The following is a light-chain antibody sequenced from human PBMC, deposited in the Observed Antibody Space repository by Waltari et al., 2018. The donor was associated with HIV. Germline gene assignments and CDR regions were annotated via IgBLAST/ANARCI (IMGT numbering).Light chain of an antibody. CDR1: SSDVGGYYY. J-gene: IGLJ2*01. Sequence: QSALTQPRSVSGSPGQSVTISCTGTSSDVGGYYYVSWYQHHPGKAPKRLIYDVTKRPAGVPDRFSGSKSGNTASLTISGLQAEDEADYHCCSYAGSFTLIFGGGTTVTVL. CDR3: CSYAGSFTLI. V-gene: IGLV2-11*01. CDR2: DVT.